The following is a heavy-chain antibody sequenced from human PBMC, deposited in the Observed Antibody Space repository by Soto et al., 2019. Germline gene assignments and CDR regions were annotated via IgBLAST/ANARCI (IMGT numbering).Heavy chain of an antibody. CDR3: GRPSGTEYYFDY. J-gene: IGHJ4*02. CDR1: GYTFTSYG. Sequence: ASVKVSCKASGYTFTSYGISWVRQAPGQGLEWMGWISAYNGNTNYAQKIQGRDTMTTDKSTSTAYMELRSLRSDDTAVYYCGRPSGTEYYFDYWGQGTLVTVSS. D-gene: IGHD6-13*01. CDR2: ISAYNGNT. V-gene: IGHV1-18*01.